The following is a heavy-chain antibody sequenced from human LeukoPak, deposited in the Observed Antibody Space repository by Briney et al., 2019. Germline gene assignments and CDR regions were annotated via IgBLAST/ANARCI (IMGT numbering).Heavy chain of an antibody. Sequence: ASMKVSCKASGYTFTSYHMHWVRQAPGQGLEWMGIINPSGGSTNYAQKFQGRVTMTRDTSTSTVYMELSSLRSEDTAVYYCARKMVAVAGGFDYWGQGTLVTVSS. CDR1: GYTFTSYH. V-gene: IGHV1-46*01. J-gene: IGHJ4*02. D-gene: IGHD6-19*01. CDR3: ARKMVAVAGGFDY. CDR2: INPSGGST.